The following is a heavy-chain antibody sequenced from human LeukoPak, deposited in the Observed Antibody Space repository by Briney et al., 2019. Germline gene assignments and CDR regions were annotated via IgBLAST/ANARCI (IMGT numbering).Heavy chain of an antibody. Sequence: ASVKVSCKASGYTGTSYAMHWGRQAPGQRLEWMGWINAGNGNTKYSQKFQGRVTITRDTSASTAYMELSSLRSEDTAVYYCARAEHIVVVTALGYWGQGTLVTVSS. CDR1: GYTGTSYA. CDR2: INAGNGNT. V-gene: IGHV1-3*01. J-gene: IGHJ4*02. CDR3: ARAEHIVVVTALGY. D-gene: IGHD2-21*02.